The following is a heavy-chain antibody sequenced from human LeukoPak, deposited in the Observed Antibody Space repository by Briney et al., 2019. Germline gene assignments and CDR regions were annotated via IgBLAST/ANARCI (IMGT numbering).Heavy chain of an antibody. Sequence: SQTLSLTCAISGDSFSSSSAAWNWIRQSPSRGLEWLGRTYYRSKWYNDYAVSVKSRITINPDTSKNQFSLQLNSVTPEDTAVYYCARDRGATDYYYYYGMDVGGQGTTVTVSS. D-gene: IGHD1-26*01. CDR2: TYYRSKWYN. CDR3: ARDRGATDYYYYYGMDV. V-gene: IGHV6-1*01. J-gene: IGHJ6*02. CDR1: GDSFSSSSAA.